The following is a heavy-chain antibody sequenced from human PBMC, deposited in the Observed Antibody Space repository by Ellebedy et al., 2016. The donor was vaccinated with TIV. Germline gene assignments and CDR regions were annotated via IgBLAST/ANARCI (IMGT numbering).Heavy chain of an antibody. D-gene: IGHD6-13*01. J-gene: IGHJ6*02. CDR3: ARDGRKQQRAGNGMDV. Sequence: GGSLRLSXAASGFTFSSYWMSWVRQAPGKGLEWVANIKQDGSEKYYVDSVKGRFTISRDNAKNSLYLQMNSLRAEDTAVYYCARDGRKQQRAGNGMDVWGQGTTVTVSS. CDR1: GFTFSSYW. CDR2: IKQDGSEK. V-gene: IGHV3-7*01.